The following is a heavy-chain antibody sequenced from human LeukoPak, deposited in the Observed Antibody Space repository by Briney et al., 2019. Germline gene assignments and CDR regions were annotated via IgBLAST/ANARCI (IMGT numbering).Heavy chain of an antibody. J-gene: IGHJ3*02. CDR2: INHSGST. V-gene: IGHV4-34*01. Sequence: AETLSLTCAVYGGSFSGYYWSWIRQPPGKGLEWIGEINHSGSTNYNPSLKSRVTISVDTSKNQFSLKLSSVTAADTAVYYCASSIYYYGSGRRRNAFDIWGQGTMVTVSS. D-gene: IGHD3-10*01. CDR3: ASSIYYYGSGRRRNAFDI. CDR1: GGSFSGYY.